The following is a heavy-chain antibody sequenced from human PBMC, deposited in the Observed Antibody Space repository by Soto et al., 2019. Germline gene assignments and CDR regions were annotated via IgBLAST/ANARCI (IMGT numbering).Heavy chain of an antibody. J-gene: IGHJ6*02. CDR1: GGTFSGYV. CDR3: ARSRLAAAGIDYDYSVMDV. CDR2: IVPRFGTP. D-gene: IGHD6-13*01. Sequence: QVQLVQSGAEVKKPGSSVRVSCKASGGTFSGYVISWVRQAPGQGLEWMGGIVPRFGTPNYAQKFQGRVTITADESTTTAAMELSSLRFEDTAIYYCARSRLAAAGIDYDYSVMDVWGQGTTVTVSS. V-gene: IGHV1-69*01.